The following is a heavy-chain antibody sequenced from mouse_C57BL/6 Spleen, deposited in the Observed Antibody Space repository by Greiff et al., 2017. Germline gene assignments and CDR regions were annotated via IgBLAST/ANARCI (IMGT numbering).Heavy chain of an antibody. D-gene: IGHD2-4*01. Sequence: QVQLKESGPELVKPGASVKISCKASGYAFSSSWMNWVKQRPGKGLEWIGRIYPGDGATNYTGKFKGKATLTAVKSSSTAYRQLSRLTSEDSAIYFCARWRDDDYNRGYAMDDGGQGTSVTVST. J-gene: IGHJ4*01. CDR2: IYPGDGAT. V-gene: IGHV1-82*01. CDR1: GYAFSSSW. CDR3: ARWRDDDYNRGYAMDD.